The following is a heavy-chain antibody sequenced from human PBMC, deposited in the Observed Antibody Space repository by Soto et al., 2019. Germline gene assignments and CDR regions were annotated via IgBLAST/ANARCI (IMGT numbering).Heavy chain of an antibody. V-gene: IGHV4-31*03. D-gene: IGHD2-15*01. J-gene: IGHJ6*02. CDR2: IYYSGST. CDR1: GVSIISGGYY. CDR3: ARSDCSGGSCYSFYYYGMDV. Sequence: PSETLSLTCTVSGVSIISGGYYWSWIRQHPGKGLEWIGYIYYSGSTYYNPSLKSRVTISVDTSKNQFSLKLSSVTAADTAVYYCARSDCSGGSCYSFYYYGMDVWGQGTTVTVSS.